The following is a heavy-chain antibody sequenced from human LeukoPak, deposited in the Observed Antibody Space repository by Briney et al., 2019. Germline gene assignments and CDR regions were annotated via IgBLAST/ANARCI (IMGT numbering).Heavy chain of an antibody. CDR1: GFTFSSYE. D-gene: IGHD5-12*01. J-gene: IGHJ4*02. Sequence: LAGGSLRLSCAASGFTFSSYEMNWARQAPGKGLEWVGRTRNKANSYTTEYAASVKDRFTISRDDSKNSLYLQMNSLKTEDTAVYYCAGLRGYGGYDAFHYWGQGTLVTVSS. CDR3: AGLRGYGGYDAFHY. V-gene: IGHV3-72*01. CDR2: TRNKANSYTT.